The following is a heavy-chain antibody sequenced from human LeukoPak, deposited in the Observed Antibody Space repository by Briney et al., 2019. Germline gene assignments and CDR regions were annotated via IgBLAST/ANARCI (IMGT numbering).Heavy chain of an antibody. CDR2: IMQDRSEK. CDR3: AGGRQLVN. D-gene: IGHD2-21*01. CDR1: GFTFSSYW. Sequence: PRGSLRLSCAASGFTFSSYWMSWVRPAPGERLEWVANIMQDRSEKYYVDSVKGRFTISRDNAKNSLYLQMNSLRAEDTALYYCAGGRQLVNWGEGTLVTVSS. J-gene: IGHJ4*02. V-gene: IGHV3-7*02.